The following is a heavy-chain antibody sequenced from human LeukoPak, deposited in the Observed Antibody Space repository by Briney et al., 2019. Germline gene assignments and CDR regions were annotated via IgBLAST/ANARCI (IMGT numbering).Heavy chain of an antibody. J-gene: IGHJ4*02. V-gene: IGHV4-30-4*08. CDR3: ARSLDTAMDPLDY. CDR2: IYDSGST. D-gene: IGHD5-18*01. Sequence: SETLSLTCTVSGGSISSGDYYWSWLRQPPGKGLVWIGYIYDSGSTYYNPTLKSRVTISVDTSKNQFSLKLSSVTAADTAVYYCARSLDTAMDPLDYWGQGTLVTVSS. CDR1: GGSISSGDYY.